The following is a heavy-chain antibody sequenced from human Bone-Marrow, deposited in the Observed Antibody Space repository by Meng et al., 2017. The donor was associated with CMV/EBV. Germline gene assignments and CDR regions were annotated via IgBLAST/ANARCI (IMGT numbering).Heavy chain of an antibody. CDR2: INWNGGST. CDR3: ARGGGEYAPSWGDWFDP. CDR1: GFTFDDYG. D-gene: IGHD3-16*01. Sequence: GESLKISCAASGFTFDDYGMSWVRQAPGKGLEWVSGINWNGGSTGYADSVKGRFTISRDNAKNSLYLQMNSLRAEDTALYYCARGGGEYAPSWGDWFDPWGQGTLVTVSS. V-gene: IGHV3-20*04. J-gene: IGHJ5*02.